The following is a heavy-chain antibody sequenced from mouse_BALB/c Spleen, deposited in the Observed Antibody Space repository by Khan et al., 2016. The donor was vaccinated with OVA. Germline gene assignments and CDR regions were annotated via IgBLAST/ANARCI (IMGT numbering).Heavy chain of an antibody. Sequence: QLEESGPGLVAPSQSLSITCTVSGFSLTSYGIHWVRQPPGKGLEWLVVIWSDGSTNYNSVLKSRLSISKDNSKSQVFLKMNSLHTDDTAIYYCARWFDGDSSLYAMDYWGQGTSVTVSS. CDR2: IWSDGST. D-gene: IGHD2-13*01. CDR1: GFSLTSYG. J-gene: IGHJ4*01. CDR3: ARWFDGDSSLYAMDY. V-gene: IGHV2-6*02.